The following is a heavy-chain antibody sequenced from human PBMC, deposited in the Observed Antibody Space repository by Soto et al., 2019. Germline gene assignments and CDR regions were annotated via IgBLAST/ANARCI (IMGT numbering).Heavy chain of an antibody. CDR2: IDPSDSYT. V-gene: IGHV5-10-1*01. CDR1: GYSFTSYW. J-gene: IGHJ6*02. D-gene: IGHD3-10*01. CDR3: AITDGEDYYYGMDV. Sequence: GESLKISCNGSGYSFTSYWISWVRQMPGKGLEWMGRIDPSDSYTNYSPSFQGHVTISADKSISTAYLQWSSLKASDTAMYYCAITDGEDYYYGMDVWGQGTTVTVSS.